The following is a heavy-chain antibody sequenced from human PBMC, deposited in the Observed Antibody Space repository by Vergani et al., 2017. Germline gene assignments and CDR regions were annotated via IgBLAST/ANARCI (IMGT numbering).Heavy chain of an antibody. CDR1: GFTFSSYA. V-gene: IGHV3-23*01. J-gene: IGHJ4*02. Sequence: EVQLLESGGGLVQPGGSLRLSCAASGFTFSSYAMSWVRQAPGKGLEWVSTISGSGGSTYYADSVKGRFTISRDNTKNTLYLQMNSLRAEDTAVYYCAAYCSSTSCSYFDYWGQGTLVTVYS. D-gene: IGHD2-2*01. CDR3: AAYCSSTSCSYFDY. CDR2: ISGSGGST.